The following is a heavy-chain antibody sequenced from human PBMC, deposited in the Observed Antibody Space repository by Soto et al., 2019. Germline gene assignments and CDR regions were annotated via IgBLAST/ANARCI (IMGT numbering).Heavy chain of an antibody. CDR2: IYPGDSDT. V-gene: IGHV5-51*01. Sequence: GESLKIYCKGSGYSFTSYWIRWVRQRPGKGLEWMGIIYPGDSDTRYSPSFQGQVTISADKSIITAYLQWSSLKASDAYCSNGVCSGPYFDYWGRGTLVTVPS. CDR1: GYSFTSYW. CDR3: VCSGPYFDY. D-gene: IGHD2-8*01. J-gene: IGHJ4*02.